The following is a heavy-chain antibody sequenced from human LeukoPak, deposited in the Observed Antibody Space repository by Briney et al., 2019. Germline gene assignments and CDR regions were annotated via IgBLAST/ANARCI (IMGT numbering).Heavy chain of an antibody. J-gene: IGHJ4*02. CDR3: ARDPSPNYDFWSGYYFPGIGFDY. CDR1: GYTLTGYY. D-gene: IGHD3-3*01. V-gene: IGHV1-2*06. Sequence: ASVKVSCKASGYTLTGYYMHWVRQAPGQGLEWMGRINPNSGGTNYAQKFQGRVTMTRDTSISTAYMELSRLRSDDTAVYYCARDPSPNYDFWSGYYFPGIGFDYWGQGTLVTVSS. CDR2: INPNSGGT.